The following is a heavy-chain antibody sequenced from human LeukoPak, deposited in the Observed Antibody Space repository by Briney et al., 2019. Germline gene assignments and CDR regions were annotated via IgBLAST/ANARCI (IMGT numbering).Heavy chain of an antibody. D-gene: IGHD3-10*01. CDR1: GFAFNTYA. V-gene: IGHV3-33*01. Sequence: GGSLRLSSAASGFAFNTYAMHWVRQAPGQGLEWVALIWHDGSHKFYSNSVRGQFTISRDNSKNTLSLQMNNLRPEDTAVYYCAREIFRSGSLPNFWGQGTLVTVSS. J-gene: IGHJ4*02. CDR2: IWHDGSHK. CDR3: AREIFRSGSLPNF.